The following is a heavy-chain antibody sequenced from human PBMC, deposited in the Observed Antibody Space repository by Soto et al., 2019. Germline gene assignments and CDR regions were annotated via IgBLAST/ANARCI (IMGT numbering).Heavy chain of an antibody. Sequence: ASVKVSCKASGYTFTGYYMHWVRQAPGQGLEWMGWINPNSGGTNYAQKFQGWVTMTRDTSISTAYMELSRLRSDDTAVYYCARAYGIVVVPAARGHDAFDIWGQGTMVTVS. V-gene: IGHV1-2*04. CDR3: ARAYGIVVVPAARGHDAFDI. D-gene: IGHD2-2*01. CDR2: INPNSGGT. J-gene: IGHJ3*02. CDR1: GYTFTGYY.